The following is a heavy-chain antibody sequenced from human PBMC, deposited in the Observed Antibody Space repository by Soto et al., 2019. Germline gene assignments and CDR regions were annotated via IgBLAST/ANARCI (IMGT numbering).Heavy chain of an antibody. D-gene: IGHD3-16*01. V-gene: IGHV3-23*01. J-gene: IGHJ4*02. Sequence: PXGSLTLSCAASGFTFSSYAMSWVRQAPGKGLEWVSTISGSGENTYYTDSVKGRFTISRDTSTNTLFLQMFSLTAEDTAVYSCAKDSLVTLGLGALDLWGQGTLVTVSS. CDR2: ISGSGENT. CDR1: GFTFSSYA. CDR3: AKDSLVTLGLGALDL.